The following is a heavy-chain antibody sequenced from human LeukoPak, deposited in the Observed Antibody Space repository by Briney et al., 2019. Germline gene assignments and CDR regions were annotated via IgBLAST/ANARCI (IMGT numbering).Heavy chain of an antibody. CDR2: ISGSGDST. V-gene: IGHV3-23*01. D-gene: IGHD3-3*01. CDR3: ARSEKNYDFWTGEDY. CDR1: GFTFSSYA. Sequence: GGSLRLSCAASGFTFSSYAMSWVRQAPGKGLEWVSAISGSGDSTYYADSVKGRFTISRDNSKNTLYLQMNSLRAEDTAVYYCARSEKNYDFWTGEDYWGQGTLVTVSS. J-gene: IGHJ4*02.